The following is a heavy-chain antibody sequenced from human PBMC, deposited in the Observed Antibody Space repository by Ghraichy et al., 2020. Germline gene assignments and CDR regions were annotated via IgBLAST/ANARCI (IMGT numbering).Heavy chain of an antibody. J-gene: IGHJ4*02. Sequence: GGSLRLSCAASGFTFSSYAMSWVRQAPGKGLEWVSCISGSGGSTYYADSVKGRFTISRDNSKNTLYLQMNSLRAEDTAVYYCAKFRNYYDSSGRFFDYWGQGTLVTVSS. V-gene: IGHV3-23*01. CDR3: AKFRNYYDSSGRFFDY. CDR2: ISGSGGST. CDR1: GFTFSSYA. D-gene: IGHD3-22*01.